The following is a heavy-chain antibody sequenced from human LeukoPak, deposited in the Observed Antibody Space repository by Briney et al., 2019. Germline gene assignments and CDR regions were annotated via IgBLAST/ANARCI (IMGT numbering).Heavy chain of an antibody. J-gene: IGHJ4*02. D-gene: IGHD3-10*01. Sequence: SETLSLTCTVSGGSNSSYYWSWIRQPPGKGLEWIGYIYYSGSTNYNPSLKSRVTISVDTSKNQFSLKLSSVTAADTAVYYCARKPERYYYGSGSPLYFDYWGQGTLVTVSS. V-gene: IGHV4-59*01. CDR1: GGSNSSYY. CDR2: IYYSGST. CDR3: ARKPERYYYGSGSPLYFDY.